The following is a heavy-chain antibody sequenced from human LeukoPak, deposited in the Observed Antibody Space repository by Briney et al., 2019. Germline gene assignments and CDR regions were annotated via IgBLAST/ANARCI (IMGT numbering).Heavy chain of an antibody. Sequence: TGGSLRLSCAASGFTFSSYSMNWVRQAPGKGLEWVSSISSSSSYIYYADSVKGRFTISRDNAKNSLYLQMNSLRAEDTAVYYCARDREAAAGTDKFDYWGRGTLVTVSS. CDR3: ARDREAAAGTDKFDY. V-gene: IGHV3-21*01. D-gene: IGHD6-13*01. CDR2: ISSSSSYI. J-gene: IGHJ4*02. CDR1: GFTFSSYS.